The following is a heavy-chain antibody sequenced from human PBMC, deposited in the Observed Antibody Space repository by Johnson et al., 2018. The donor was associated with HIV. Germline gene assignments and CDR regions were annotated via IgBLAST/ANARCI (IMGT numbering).Heavy chain of an antibody. CDR2: IKSKSDGGTT. Sequence: VQLVESGGGLLKPGGSLRLSCAASGFTFINAWMNWVRQAPGKGLEWVGRIKSKSDGGTTDYAAPVRGRFTISREDSKNTVYLQMNSLKTEDTAVYYCTTAFQIMVTTGAFDIWGQGTMVTVSS. CDR1: GFTFINAW. V-gene: IGHV3-15*01. D-gene: IGHD4-17*01. CDR3: TTAFQIMVTTGAFDI. J-gene: IGHJ3*02.